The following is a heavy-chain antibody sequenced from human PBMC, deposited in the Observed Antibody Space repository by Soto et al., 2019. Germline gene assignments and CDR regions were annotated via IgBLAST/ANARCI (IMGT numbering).Heavy chain of an antibody. V-gene: IGHV4-4*02. J-gene: IGHJ6*03. D-gene: IGHD2-15*01. CDR1: SDSISRSHW. CDR2: IYYSGSV. CDR3: ARGRGCCGGSCYAVAFYYYYMDV. Sequence: SETLSLTCAVSSDSISRSHWLTWVRQSPGKGLEWLGDIYYSGSVYYNPSLRSRISISMDKSNNQFSLNLSSVTAADTAVYYCARGRGCCGGSCYAVAFYYYYMDVWGKGTTVTV.